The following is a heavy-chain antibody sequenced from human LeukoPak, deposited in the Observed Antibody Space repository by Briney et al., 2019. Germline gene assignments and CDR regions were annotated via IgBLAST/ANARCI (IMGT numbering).Heavy chain of an antibody. D-gene: IGHD3-10*01. CDR1: GFTFSSYS. Sequence: GGSLRLSCAASGFTFSSYSMNWVRQAPGKGLEWVSSISSSSSYIYYADSVKGRFTISRDNAKNSLYLQMNSLRAEDTAVYYCARDLGGYYGSRGYWGQGTLVTVSS. CDR2: ISSSSSYI. J-gene: IGHJ4*02. CDR3: ARDLGGYYGSRGY. V-gene: IGHV3-21*04.